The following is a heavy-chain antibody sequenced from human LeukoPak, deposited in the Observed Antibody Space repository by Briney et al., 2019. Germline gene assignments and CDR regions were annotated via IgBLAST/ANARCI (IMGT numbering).Heavy chain of an antibody. V-gene: IGHV3-7*03. CDR3: ARDQYDTWSRRGNFDS. CDR2: IKQDGNEK. D-gene: IGHD3-3*01. Sequence: GGSLRLSCAASGFTFSSYWMNWVRQAPGKGLEWVANIKQDGNEKYYVDSVKGRFTISRDNAKNSLYLQMNSLRVEDTAVFYCARDQYDTWSRRGNFDSWGQGTLVIVSS. J-gene: IGHJ4*02. CDR1: GFTFSSYW.